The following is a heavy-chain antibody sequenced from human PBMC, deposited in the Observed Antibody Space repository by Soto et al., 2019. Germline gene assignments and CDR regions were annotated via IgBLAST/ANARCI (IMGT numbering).Heavy chain of an antibody. J-gene: IGHJ4*02. Sequence: SETLSLTCTVSGGSISSYYWSWIRQPPGKGLEWIGYIYYSGSTNYNPSLKSRVTISVDTSKNQFSLKLSSVTAADTAVYYCARDDGYGDIFDYWGQGTLVTVSS. CDR3: ARDDGYGDIFDY. D-gene: IGHD4-17*01. CDR2: IYYSGST. CDR1: GGSISSYY. V-gene: IGHV4-59*01.